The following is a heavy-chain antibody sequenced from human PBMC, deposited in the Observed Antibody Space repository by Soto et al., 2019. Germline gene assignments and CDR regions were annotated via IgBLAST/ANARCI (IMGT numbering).Heavy chain of an antibody. J-gene: IGHJ4*02. V-gene: IGHV3-30*18. CDR2: ISYDGSNK. CDR1: GFTFSSYG. Sequence: PGGSLRLSCAASGFTFSSYGMHWVRQAPGKGLEWVAVISYDGSNKYYADSVKGRFTISRDNSKNTLYLQMNSLRAEDTAVYYCAKDMYNYYDSSALSIFGYWGQGTLVTVSS. CDR3: AKDMYNYYDSSALSIFGY. D-gene: IGHD3-22*01.